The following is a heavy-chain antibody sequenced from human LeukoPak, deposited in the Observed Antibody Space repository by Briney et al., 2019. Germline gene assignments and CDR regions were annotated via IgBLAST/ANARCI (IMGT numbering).Heavy chain of an antibody. D-gene: IGHD1-26*01. CDR3: ARDFSGSHNWFDP. J-gene: IGHJ5*02. Sequence: ASVKVSCKPSGYTFTNYGISWVRQAPGQGLEWMGIINPSGGSTSYAQKFQGRVTMTRDMSTSTVYMELSSLRSEDTAVYYCARDFSGSHNWFDPWGQGTLVTVSS. CDR2: INPSGGST. CDR1: GYTFTNYG. V-gene: IGHV1-46*01.